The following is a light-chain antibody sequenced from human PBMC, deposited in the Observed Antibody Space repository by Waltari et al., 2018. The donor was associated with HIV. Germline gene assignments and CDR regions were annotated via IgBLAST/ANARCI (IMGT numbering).Light chain of an antibody. J-gene: IGLJ1*01. Sequence: QPFRTRHPSASGTPGRRAPFPFSEPTPTLGSNTETWYQQLPGTAPKLLIYSNNQRPSGVPDRFSGSKSGTSASLAISGLQSEDEADYYCAAWDDSLNGYVFGTGTKVTVL. CDR2: SNN. V-gene: IGLV1-44*01. CDR1: TPTLGSNT. CDR3: AAWDDSLNGYV.